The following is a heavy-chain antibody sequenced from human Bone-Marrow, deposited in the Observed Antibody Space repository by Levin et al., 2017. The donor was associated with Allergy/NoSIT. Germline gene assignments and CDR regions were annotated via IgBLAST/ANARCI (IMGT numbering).Heavy chain of an antibody. CDR1: GFTFSGYA. CDR3: AKARGDTYRYHFDS. J-gene: IGHJ4*02. CDR2: VSDDGVST. D-gene: IGHD3-16*02. Sequence: PGGSLRLSCVASGFTFSGYAMMWVRQAPGKGLEWVSGVSDDGVSTYYTQSVKGRFTISRDNSKNTLDLQMNSLRVEDTAVYYCAKARGDTYRYHFDSWGQGALVTVSS. V-gene: IGHV3-23*01.